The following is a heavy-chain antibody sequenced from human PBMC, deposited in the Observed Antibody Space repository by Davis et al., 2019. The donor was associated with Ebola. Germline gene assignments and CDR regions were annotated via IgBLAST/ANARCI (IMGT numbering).Heavy chain of an antibody. D-gene: IGHD6-6*01. CDR1: GGSISSYY. Sequence: SETLSLTCTVSGGSISSYYWSWIRQHPGKGLEWIGYIYYSGSTYYNPSLKSRVTISVDTSKNQFSLKLSSVTAADTAVYYCARHRTPYSSSSLFEDAFDIWGQGTMVTVSS. V-gene: IGHV4-59*08. CDR2: IYYSGST. CDR3: ARHRTPYSSSSLFEDAFDI. J-gene: IGHJ3*02.